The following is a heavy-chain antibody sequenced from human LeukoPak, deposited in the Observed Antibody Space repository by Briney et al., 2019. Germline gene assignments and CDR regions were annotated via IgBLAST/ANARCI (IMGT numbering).Heavy chain of an antibody. J-gene: IGHJ4*02. CDR1: GDSISSYY. D-gene: IGHD1-26*01. CDR2: IYTSGST. V-gene: IGHV4-4*09. Sequence: PSETLSLTCTVSGDSISSYYWSWLRQPPGKGLEWLGYIYTSGSTNYNPSLKSRVTISVDTSKNQFSLKLSSVTAADTAVYYCARHRVAALRATFYFDYWGQGTLVTVSS. CDR3: ARHRVAALRATFYFDY.